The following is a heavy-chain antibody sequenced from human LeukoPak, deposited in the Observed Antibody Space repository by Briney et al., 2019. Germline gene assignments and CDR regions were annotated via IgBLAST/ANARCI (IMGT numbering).Heavy chain of an antibody. CDR3: ARGQEGFDY. CDR2: ITPIFRTP. V-gene: IGHV1-69*13. Sequence: SVKVSCKASGGTFSSTTINWVRQAPGQGLEWMGGITPIFRTPNYAQKFQGRVTITAVESMSTAYMELSGLRSEDTAVYYCARGQEGFDYWGQGTLVTVSS. CDR1: GGTFSSTT. J-gene: IGHJ4*02.